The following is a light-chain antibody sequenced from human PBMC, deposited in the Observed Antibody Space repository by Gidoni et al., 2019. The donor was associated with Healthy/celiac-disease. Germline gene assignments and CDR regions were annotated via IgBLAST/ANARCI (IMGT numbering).Light chain of an antibody. CDR1: QSVSSSY. J-gene: IGKJ4*01. CDR3: QQYGSSLFT. V-gene: IGKV3-20*01. CDR2: GAS. Sequence: EIVLTQSPVTLSLSPGERATLSCRSSQSVSSSYLAWYQQKPGQAPRLLIYGASSRATGIPDRFSGSGSGTDFTLTISRLVPEDFAVYYCQQYGSSLFTFGGGTKVEIK.